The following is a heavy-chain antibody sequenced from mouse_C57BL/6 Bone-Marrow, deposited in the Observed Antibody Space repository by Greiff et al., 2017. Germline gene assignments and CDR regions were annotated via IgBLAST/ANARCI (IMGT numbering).Heavy chain of an antibody. CDR3: TTWGYYGSMDY. V-gene: IGHV14-4*01. J-gene: IGHJ4*01. Sequence: VQLKESGAELVRPGASVKLSCTASGFNIKDDYMHWVKQRPEQGLERIGWIDPENGDTEYASKFQGKATITADTSSNTAYLQLSSLTSEDTAVYYCTTWGYYGSMDYWGQGTSVTVSS. CDR1: GFNIKDDY. D-gene: IGHD1-1*01. CDR2: IDPENGDT.